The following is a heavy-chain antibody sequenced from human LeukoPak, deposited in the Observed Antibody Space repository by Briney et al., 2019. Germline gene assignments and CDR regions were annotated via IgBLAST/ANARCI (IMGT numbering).Heavy chain of an antibody. CDR3: AGSYRLNAFDI. Sequence: PSETLSLTCAVYGGSFSGYYWSWIRQPPGKGLEWIGEINHSGSTNYNPSLKSRVTISVDTSKNQFSLKLSSVTAADTAVYYCAGSYRLNAFDIWGQGTMVTVSS. J-gene: IGHJ3*02. D-gene: IGHD3-16*02. CDR2: INHSGST. V-gene: IGHV4-34*01. CDR1: GGSFSGYY.